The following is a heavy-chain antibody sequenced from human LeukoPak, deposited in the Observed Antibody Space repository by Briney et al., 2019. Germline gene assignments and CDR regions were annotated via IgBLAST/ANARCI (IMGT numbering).Heavy chain of an antibody. V-gene: IGHV4-59*01. Sequence: SETLSLTCTVSGGSISSYYWSWIRQPPGKGLEWIGYIYYSGSTNYNPSLKSRVTISVDTSKNQFSLKLSSVTAADTAVYYCARSRWFGETAMDVWGQGTTVTVSS. CDR1: GGSISSYY. CDR2: IYYSGST. D-gene: IGHD3-10*01. CDR3: ARSRWFGETAMDV. J-gene: IGHJ6*02.